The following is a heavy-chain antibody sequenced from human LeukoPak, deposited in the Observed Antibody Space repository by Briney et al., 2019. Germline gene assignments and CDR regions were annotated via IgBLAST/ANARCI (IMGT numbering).Heavy chain of an antibody. CDR2: IYHSGST. J-gene: IGHJ4*02. D-gene: IGHD3-22*01. Sequence: SETLSLTCAVSGGSISSGGYSWSWIRQPPGKGLEWIGYIYHSGSTYYNPSLKSRVTISVDRSKNQFSLKLSSVTAADTAVYYCARGYDSSLFDYWGQGTLVTVSS. CDR1: GGSISSGGYS. CDR3: ARGYDSSLFDY. V-gene: IGHV4-30-2*01.